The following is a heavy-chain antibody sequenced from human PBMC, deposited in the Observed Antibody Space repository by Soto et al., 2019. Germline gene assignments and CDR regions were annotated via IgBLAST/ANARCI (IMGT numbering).Heavy chain of an antibody. V-gene: IGHV4-31*03. CDR2: IYYSGST. Sequence: SETLSLTCTVSGGSISSGGYYWSWIRQHPGKGLEWIGYIYYSGSTYYNPSLKSRVTISVDTSKNQFSLKLSSVTAADTAVYYCARAGGYYDSSGWDDAFDIWGQGTMVTVSS. D-gene: IGHD3-22*01. J-gene: IGHJ3*02. CDR1: GGSISSGGYY. CDR3: ARAGGYYDSSGWDDAFDI.